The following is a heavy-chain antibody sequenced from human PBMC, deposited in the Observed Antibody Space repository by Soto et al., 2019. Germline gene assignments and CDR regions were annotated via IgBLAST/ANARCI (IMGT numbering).Heavy chain of an antibody. Sequence: EVQLLESGGDLVQPGGSLRLSCAASGFTFDNYGMSWVRQAPGKGLEWVSTVSGSGGSTYYAASVKGRFTISREYSKNMMYLQMNSLRAEDTAVYFCARHRSYNSGFFDYWSQGTLVTVSS. CDR3: ARHRSYNSGFFDY. J-gene: IGHJ4*02. CDR2: VSGSGGST. V-gene: IGHV3-23*01. D-gene: IGHD5-12*01. CDR1: GFTFDNYG.